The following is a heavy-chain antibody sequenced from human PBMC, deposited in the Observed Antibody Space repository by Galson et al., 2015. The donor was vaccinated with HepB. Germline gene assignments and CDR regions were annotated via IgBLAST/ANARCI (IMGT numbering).Heavy chain of an antibody. CDR2: ISYDGSNK. CDR1: GFTFSSYA. Sequence: SLRLSCAASGFTFSSYAMHWVRQAPGKGLEWVAVISYDGSNKYYADSVKGRFTISRDNSNNTLYLQMNSLRAEDTAVYYCASTYCSSTSCYTRFLGRFDPWGQGTLVTVSS. CDR3: ASTYCSSTSCYTRFLGRFDP. D-gene: IGHD2-2*02. V-gene: IGHV3-30-3*01. J-gene: IGHJ5*02.